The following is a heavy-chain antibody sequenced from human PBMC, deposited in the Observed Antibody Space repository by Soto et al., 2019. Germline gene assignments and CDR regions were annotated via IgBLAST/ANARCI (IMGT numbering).Heavy chain of an antibody. D-gene: IGHD1-1*01. Sequence: PSETLSLTCAVYGGSFSGYYWSWIRQPPGKGLEWIGEISHSGSTNYNPSLKSRVTISVDTSKNQFSLKLSSVTAADTAVYYCARGPMANGARRYYYYYYYMDVWGKGTKVTVSS. CDR1: GGSFSGYY. J-gene: IGHJ6*03. CDR2: ISHSGST. CDR3: ARGPMANGARRYYYYYYYMDV. V-gene: IGHV4-34*01.